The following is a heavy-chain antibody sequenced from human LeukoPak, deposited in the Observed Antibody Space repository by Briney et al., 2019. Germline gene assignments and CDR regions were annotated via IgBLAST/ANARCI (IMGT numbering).Heavy chain of an antibody. CDR3: AARPGEVAVPFDY. J-gene: IGHJ4*02. CDR2: TSGSSGII. D-gene: IGHD2-15*01. CDR1: GFTFSTFA. Sequence: GGSLRLSCAASGFTFSTFAMTWVRQAPGKGLEWVSLTSGSSGIIYYADSVNGRFTISRDNSKNTLYLQMHSLRAEDTAVYYCAARPGEVAVPFDYWGQGTLVTVSS. V-gene: IGHV3-23*01.